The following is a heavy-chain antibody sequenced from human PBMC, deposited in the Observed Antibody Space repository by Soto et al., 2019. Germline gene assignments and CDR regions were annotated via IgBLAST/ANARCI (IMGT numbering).Heavy chain of an antibody. D-gene: IGHD2-15*01. CDR1: GFSFSNCG. V-gene: IGHV3-30*18. CDR3: VKGSEVARQELDY. J-gene: IGHJ4*02. Sequence: QVQLVESGGGVVQPGRSLRLSCAASGFSFSNCGMHWVRQAPGKGLEWVAAISSDGNDKYYSESVKGRFTISRDNSKNTLFLQTNSLRVEDTAVYYCVKGSEVARQELDYWGQGTLVTVSS. CDR2: ISSDGNDK.